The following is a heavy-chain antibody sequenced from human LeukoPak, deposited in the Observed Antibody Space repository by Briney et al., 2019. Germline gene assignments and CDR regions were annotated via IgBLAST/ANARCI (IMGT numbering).Heavy chain of an antibody. V-gene: IGHV4-39*07. CDR1: GGSISSDSYY. CDR2: IYYSGIP. J-gene: IGHJ4*02. Sequence: SETLSLTCAVSGGSISSDSYYWGWIRQPPGKGLEWIGNIYYSGIPYYTPSLKSRVTISVDTSKNQFSLKLTSVTAADTAVYYCTRGDRGYYDTSAYYQVDFWGQGTLVTVSS. CDR3: TRGDRGYYDTSAYYQVDF. D-gene: IGHD3-22*01.